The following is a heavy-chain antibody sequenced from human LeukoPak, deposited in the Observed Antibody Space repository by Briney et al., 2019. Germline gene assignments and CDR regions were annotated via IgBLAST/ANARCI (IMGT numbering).Heavy chain of an antibody. Sequence: PGGSLRLSCAASGFTFDDYGMSWVRQAPGKGLEWVSAISGSGGSTYYADSVKGRFTISRDNSKNTLYLQMNSLRAEDTAVYYCAKDIRWAVAATSADYWGQGTLVTVSS. CDR2: ISGSGGST. D-gene: IGHD6-19*01. V-gene: IGHV3-23*01. CDR1: GFTFDDYG. J-gene: IGHJ4*02. CDR3: AKDIRWAVAATSADY.